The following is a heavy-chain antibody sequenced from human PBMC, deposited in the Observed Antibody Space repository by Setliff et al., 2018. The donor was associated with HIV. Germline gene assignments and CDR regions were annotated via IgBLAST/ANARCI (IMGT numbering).Heavy chain of an antibody. Sequence: PGESLKISCKASGYSFSNYWIGWVRQMPGKGLAWMGIINPDDSDIRYSPSFQGQVTISADKSISTAYLQWSSLKASDTAMYYCARQGRAGTTNFWNYYVDVWGTGTTVTVSS. J-gene: IGHJ6*03. D-gene: IGHD3-3*01. V-gene: IGHV5-51*01. CDR1: GYSFSNYW. CDR2: INPDDSDI. CDR3: ARQGRAGTTNFWNYYVDV.